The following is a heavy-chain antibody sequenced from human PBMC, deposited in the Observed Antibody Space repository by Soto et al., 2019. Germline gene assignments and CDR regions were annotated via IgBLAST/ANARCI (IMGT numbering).Heavy chain of an antibody. D-gene: IGHD1-7*01. V-gene: IGHV4-30-2*01. J-gene: IGHJ3*02. CDR2: IYHSGSS. CDR3: VRQLLNYSKRGAFHX. CDR1: GGSISRVGYS. Sequence: SETLSLTCAVSGGSISRVGYSGSWIRKPPGKGMELIGYIYHSGSSNYNTSLKSRVTISVDRTNNQLAPKLSTVTPADTAGYYCVRQLLNYSKRGAFHXLGQGTLFTV.